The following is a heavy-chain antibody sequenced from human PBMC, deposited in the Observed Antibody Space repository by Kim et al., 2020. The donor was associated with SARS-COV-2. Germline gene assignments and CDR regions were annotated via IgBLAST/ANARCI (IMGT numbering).Heavy chain of an antibody. Sequence: ASVKVSCKASGYTFTSYGISWVRQALGQGLEWMGWISAYNGNTNYAQKLQGRVTMTTDTSTSTAYMELRSLRSDDTAVYYCARDRWAPLGGGAFDIWGQGTMVTVSS. J-gene: IGHJ3*02. CDR1: GYTFTSYG. CDR3: ARDRWAPLGGGAFDI. CDR2: ISAYNGNT. D-gene: IGHD3-16*01. V-gene: IGHV1-18*01.